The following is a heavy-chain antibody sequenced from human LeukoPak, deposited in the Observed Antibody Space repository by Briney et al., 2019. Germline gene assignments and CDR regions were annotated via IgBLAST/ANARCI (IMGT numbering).Heavy chain of an antibody. D-gene: IGHD4-17*01. J-gene: IGHJ4*02. V-gene: IGHV3-23*01. CDR3: AKGRVDGDYYFDY. Sequence: TGGSLRLSCAASGFTFSSYAMSWFRQAPGKGLEWVSAISGSGGSTYYADSVKGRFTISRDNSKNTLYLQMNSLRAEDTAVYYCAKGRVDGDYYFDYWGQGTLVTVSS. CDR1: GFTFSSYA. CDR2: ISGSGGST.